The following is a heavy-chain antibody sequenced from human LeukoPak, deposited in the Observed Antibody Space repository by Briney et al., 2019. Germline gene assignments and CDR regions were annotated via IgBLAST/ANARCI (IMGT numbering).Heavy chain of an antibody. Sequence: GGSLRLSCAASGFTFSDYYMGWIRQAPGKGLEGVSYMSGGGGDIFYADSVKGRFTISRDNAKNSLYLQMNSLRAEDTAVYCCAKDIVEAGLFFDYWGQGTLVTVSS. CDR2: MSGGGGDI. CDR1: GFTFSDYY. V-gene: IGHV3-11*01. CDR3: AKDIVEAGLFFDY. J-gene: IGHJ4*02. D-gene: IGHD3-16*02.